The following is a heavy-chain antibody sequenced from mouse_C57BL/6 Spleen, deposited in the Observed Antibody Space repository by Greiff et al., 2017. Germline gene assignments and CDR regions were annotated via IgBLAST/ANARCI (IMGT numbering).Heavy chain of an antibody. CDR2: IYPGSGST. J-gene: IGHJ3*01. D-gene: IGHD2-4*01. Sequence: QVQLQQSGAELVKPGASVKMSCKASGYTFTSYWITWVKQRPGQGLEWIGDIYPGSGSTNYNEKFKSKATLTVDTSSSTAYMQLSSLTSEDSAVYYCARSGDYTGWFAYWGQGTLVTVSA. V-gene: IGHV1-55*01. CDR1: GYTFTSYW. CDR3: ARSGDYTGWFAY.